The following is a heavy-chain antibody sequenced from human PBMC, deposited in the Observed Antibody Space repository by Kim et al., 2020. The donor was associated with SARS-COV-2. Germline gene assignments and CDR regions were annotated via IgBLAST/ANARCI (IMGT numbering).Heavy chain of an antibody. CDR3: ARQGRRAGYKFDY. V-gene: IGHV4-39*01. Sequence: SYNPSLKTRVTISLDTSKNQFSLKLRSVTAADTAVYFCARQGRRAGYKFDYWGQGTLVTVSS. D-gene: IGHD5-12*01. J-gene: IGHJ4*02.